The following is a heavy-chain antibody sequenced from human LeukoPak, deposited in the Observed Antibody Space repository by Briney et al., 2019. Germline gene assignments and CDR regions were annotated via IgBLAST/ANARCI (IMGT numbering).Heavy chain of an antibody. CDR2: INPNSGGT. V-gene: IGHV1-2*03. CDR1: GYTFTGYY. Sequence: AASVKVSCKASGYTFTGYYMHWVLQAPGQGPEWMGWINPNSGGTNYAQKFQGRVTMTRDTSISTAYMELSRLRSDDSAVYYCARAAVAAGSTETFDPWGQGTLVTVSS. J-gene: IGHJ5*02. CDR3: ARAAVAAGSTETFDP. D-gene: IGHD2-15*01.